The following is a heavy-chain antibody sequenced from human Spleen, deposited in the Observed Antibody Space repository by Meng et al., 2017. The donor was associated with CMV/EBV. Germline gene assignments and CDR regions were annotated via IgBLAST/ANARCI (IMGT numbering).Heavy chain of an antibody. D-gene: IGHD6-13*01. CDR3: AKMRSSNWDDAFDI. CDR1: GFTLRNYA. CDR2: VSGSGDST. J-gene: IGHJ3*02. Sequence: GSLKISCAASGFTLRNYAMTWVRQAPGEGLEWVSTVSGSGDSTYYADSVKGRFTFSRDNSKNTLYLQINSLRAEDTALYYCAKMRSSNWDDAFDIWGQGTMVTVSS. V-gene: IGHV3-23*01.